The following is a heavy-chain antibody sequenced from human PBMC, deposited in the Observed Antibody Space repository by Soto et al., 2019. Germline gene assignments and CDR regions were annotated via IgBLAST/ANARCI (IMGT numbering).Heavy chain of an antibody. Sequence: EVHLVESGGVLVQPGGSLRLSCAASRFAVSDNYMSWVRQAPGKGLEFVSLTYSGGTTSYADSVKGRFIIGRDTPKNTVNLHMNNRRAEVTAVYYCATRTLTLPQWGQGTLVTAPS. V-gene: IGHV3-66*01. J-gene: IGHJ4*02. CDR3: ATRTLTLPQ. D-gene: IGHD2-21*01. CDR2: TYSGGTT. CDR1: RFAVSDNY.